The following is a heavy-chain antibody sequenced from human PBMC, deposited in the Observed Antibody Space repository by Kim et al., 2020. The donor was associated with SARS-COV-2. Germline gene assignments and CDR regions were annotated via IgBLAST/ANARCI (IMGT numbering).Heavy chain of an antibody. CDR3: AKSVLLWFGEPVGDAFDI. CDR1: GFTFSSYA. D-gene: IGHD3-10*01. Sequence: GGSLRLSCAASGFTFSSYAMSWVRQAPGKGLEWVSAISGSGGSTYYADSVKGRFTISRDNSKNTLYLQMNSLRAEDTAVYYCAKSVLLWFGEPVGDAFDIWGQGTMVNVSS. J-gene: IGHJ3*02. V-gene: IGHV3-23*01. CDR2: ISGSGGST.